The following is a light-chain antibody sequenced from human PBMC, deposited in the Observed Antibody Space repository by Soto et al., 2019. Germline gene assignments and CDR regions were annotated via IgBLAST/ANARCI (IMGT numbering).Light chain of an antibody. J-gene: IGKJ1*01. V-gene: IGKV3-20*01. CDR3: QQYSSSLQT. Sequence: EMVLTQSPATMSLSPGDRATLSCRASQTVTSNFLAWYQQNPGQAPRLLIYDASRRATGIPDRFSGSGSGTNFTPTISRLEPEDFVVYYCQQYSSSLQTFGQGTRVEVK. CDR1: QTVTSNF. CDR2: DAS.